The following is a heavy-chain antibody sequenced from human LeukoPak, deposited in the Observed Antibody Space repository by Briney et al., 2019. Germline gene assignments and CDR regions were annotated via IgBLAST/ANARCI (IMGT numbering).Heavy chain of an antibody. D-gene: IGHD2-21*01. CDR2: IIPIFGTA. CDR3: ARVTAYCGGDCYTGDFDY. J-gene: IGHJ4*02. Sequence: SVKVSCKASGGTFSSYAISWVRQAPGQGLEWMGGIIPIFGTANYAQKFQGRVTITADESTSTAYVELSSLRSEDTAVCYCARVTAYCGGDCYTGDFDYWGQGTLVTVSS. V-gene: IGHV1-69*13. CDR1: GGTFSSYA.